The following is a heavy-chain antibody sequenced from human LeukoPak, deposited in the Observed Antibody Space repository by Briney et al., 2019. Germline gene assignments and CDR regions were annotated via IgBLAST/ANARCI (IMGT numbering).Heavy chain of an antibody. J-gene: IGHJ4*02. D-gene: IGHD3-22*01. CDR1: GFTLSSYW. CDR3: ARESYDSSGYYYGGGFDY. CDR2: IYSDAT. Sequence: GRSLRLSCAASGFTLSSYWIHWVRQAPGKGLVWVSRIYSDATYYADSVKGRFTISRDNAKNTLYLQMNSLRAEDTAVYYCARESYDSSGYYYGGGFDYWGQGTLVTVSS. V-gene: IGHV3-74*01.